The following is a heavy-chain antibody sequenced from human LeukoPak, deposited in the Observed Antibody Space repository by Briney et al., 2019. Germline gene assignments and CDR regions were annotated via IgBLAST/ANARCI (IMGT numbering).Heavy chain of an antibody. J-gene: IGHJ6*02. V-gene: IGHV4-31*11. CDR1: GGSISSGGYY. Sequence: TQFFSCAVAGGSISSGGYYWSWIREQPGKGLEWIGYIYYLASTYYNPALQSRVTITVDTAKNQHSLQLSSVTHADTAVYYCARACNYYYYGMDVWGQGTTVTVSS. CDR3: ARACNYYYYGMDV. CDR2: IYYLAST.